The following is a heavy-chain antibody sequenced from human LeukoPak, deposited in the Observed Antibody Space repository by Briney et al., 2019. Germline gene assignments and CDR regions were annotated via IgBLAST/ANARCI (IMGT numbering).Heavy chain of an antibody. Sequence: SETLSLTCTVSGGSISSYYWSWVRQPAGKGLEWIGRIYTSGSTNYNPSLKSRVTISVDKSKNQFSLKLSSVTAADTAVYYCARGSEGNGWDYWGQGRRVTVSS. J-gene: IGHJ4*02. CDR2: IYTSGST. CDR3: ARGSEGNGWDY. CDR1: GGSISSYY. D-gene: IGHD6-19*01. V-gene: IGHV4-4*07.